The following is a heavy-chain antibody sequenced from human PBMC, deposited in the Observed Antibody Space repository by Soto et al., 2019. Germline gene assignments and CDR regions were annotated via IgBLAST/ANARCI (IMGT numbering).Heavy chain of an antibody. CDR3: ASEVSSSGEVY. V-gene: IGHV4-39*01. Sequence: SETLSLTCTVSGGSISSYYWGWIRQPPGKGLEWIGSIYYSGSTYYNPSLKSRVTISVDTSKNQFSLKLSSVTAADTAVYYCASEVSSSGEVYWGQGTLVTVSS. J-gene: IGHJ4*02. CDR1: GGSISSYY. CDR2: IYYSGST. D-gene: IGHD6-25*01.